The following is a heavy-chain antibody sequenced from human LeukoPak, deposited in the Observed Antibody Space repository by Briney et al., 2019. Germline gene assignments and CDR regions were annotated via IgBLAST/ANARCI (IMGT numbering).Heavy chain of an antibody. D-gene: IGHD1-14*01. CDR3: ARTAGTKTEYFQH. Sequence: ASVKVSCKATGYTFTSYDINWVRQATGQGLEWMGWMNPNSGNTGYAQKFQGRVTMTRNTSISTAYMELSSLRSEDTAVYYCARTAGTKTEYFQHWGQGTLVTVSS. V-gene: IGHV1-8*01. CDR2: MNPNSGNT. J-gene: IGHJ1*01. CDR1: GYTFTSYD.